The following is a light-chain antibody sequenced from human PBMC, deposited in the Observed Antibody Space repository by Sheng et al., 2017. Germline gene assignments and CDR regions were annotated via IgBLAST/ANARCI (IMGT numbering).Light chain of an antibody. J-gene: IGKJ4*01. Sequence: DIQMTQSPSSLSASVGDRVTITCRASQSISSYLNWYQQKPGKAPKLLIYAASSLQSGVPSRFSGSGSGTDFTLTISSLEPEDFAVYYCQQYGSSPELTFGGGTKVEI. CDR3: QQYGSSPELT. CDR1: QSISSY. V-gene: IGKV1-39*01. CDR2: AAS.